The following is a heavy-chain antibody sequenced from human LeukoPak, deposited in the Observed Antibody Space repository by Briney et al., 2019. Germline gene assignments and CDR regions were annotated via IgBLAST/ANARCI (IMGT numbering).Heavy chain of an antibody. Sequence: GGSLRLSCAASGFAFSSYAMSWVRQAPGKGLEWVSAISGSGGSTYYADSVEGRFTISRDNSKNTLYLQMNSLRAEDTAVYYCAKDLYYDFWSGYGTDYWGQGTLVTVSS. CDR1: GFAFSSYA. J-gene: IGHJ4*02. CDR2: ISGSGGST. CDR3: AKDLYYDFWSGYGTDY. D-gene: IGHD3-3*01. V-gene: IGHV3-23*01.